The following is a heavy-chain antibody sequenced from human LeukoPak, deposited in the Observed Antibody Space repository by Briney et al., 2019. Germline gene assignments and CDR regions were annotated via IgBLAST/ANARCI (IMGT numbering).Heavy chain of an antibody. CDR3: ARTAARRFDY. CDR1: GYTFTSYD. J-gene: IGHJ4*02. Sequence: ASVKVSCKASGYTFTSYDINWVRQATGQGLEWMGRMNPNSGNTGYAQKFQGRVTMTRDTSTSTVYMELSSLRSDDTAVYYCARTAARRFDYWGQGTLVTVSS. CDR2: MNPNSGNT. D-gene: IGHD6-6*01. V-gene: IGHV1-8*01.